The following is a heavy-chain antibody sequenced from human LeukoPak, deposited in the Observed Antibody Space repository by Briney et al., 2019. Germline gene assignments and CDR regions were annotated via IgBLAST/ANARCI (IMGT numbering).Heavy chain of an antibody. D-gene: IGHD5-18*01. CDR2: IGTAGDT. Sequence: GGSLRLSCAASGFTFSSYAMSWVRQAPGKGLEWVSAIGTAGDTYYPGSVKGRFTISRENAKNSLYLQMNSLRAGDTAVYYCARGARYSYGHDAFDIWGQGTMVTVSS. J-gene: IGHJ3*02. V-gene: IGHV3-13*01. CDR3: ARGARYSYGHDAFDI. CDR1: GFTFSSYA.